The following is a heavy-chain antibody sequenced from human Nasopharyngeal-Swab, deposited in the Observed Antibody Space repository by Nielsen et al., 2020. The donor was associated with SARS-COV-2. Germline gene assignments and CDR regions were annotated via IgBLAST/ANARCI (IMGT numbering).Heavy chain of an antibody. CDR3: ASLPNPYQGWFDP. CDR1: GYSFTSYW. D-gene: IGHD2-2*01. CDR2: IYPGDSDT. J-gene: IGHJ5*02. V-gene: IGHV5-51*01. Sequence: GESLKISCKGSGYSFTSYWIGWVRQMPGKGLEWMGIIYPGDSDTRYSPSFQGQVTISADKSISTAYLQWSSLKTSDTAMYYCASLPNPYQGWFDPWGQGTLVTVSS.